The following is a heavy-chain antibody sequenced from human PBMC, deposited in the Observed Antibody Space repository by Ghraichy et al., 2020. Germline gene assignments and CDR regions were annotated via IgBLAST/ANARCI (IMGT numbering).Heavy chain of an antibody. CDR2: IGTSVSII. V-gene: IGHV3-48*03. J-gene: IGHJ4*02. CDR1: GFSFSSYE. D-gene: IGHD2-21*01. CDR3: ARGSRWGGFRQDLDF. Sequence: GGSLRLSCAASGFSFSSYEMNWFRQAPGKGLEWVSYIGTSVSIIYYADSVKGRFTISRDNAKNSVYLQMNSLRAEDTAVYYCARGSRWGGFRQDLDFWGQGTLVTVSS.